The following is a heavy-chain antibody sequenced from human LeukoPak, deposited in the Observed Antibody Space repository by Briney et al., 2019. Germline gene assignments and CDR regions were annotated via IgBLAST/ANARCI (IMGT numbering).Heavy chain of an antibody. V-gene: IGHV1-2*02. CDR1: GYTFTGYY. D-gene: IGHD6-19*01. CDR2: TNPNSGGT. J-gene: IGHJ3*02. CDR3: ARVTAPGIAVAGDAFDI. Sequence: EASVQVSCKASGYTFTGYYMHWVRQAPGQGLEWMGWTNPNSGGTNYAQKFQGRVTMTRDTSISTAYMELSRLRSDDTAVYYCARVTAPGIAVAGDAFDIWGQGTMVTVSS.